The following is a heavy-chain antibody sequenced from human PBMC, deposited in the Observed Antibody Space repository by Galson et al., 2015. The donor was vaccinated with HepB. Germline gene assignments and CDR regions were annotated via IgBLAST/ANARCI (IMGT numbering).Heavy chain of an antibody. V-gene: IGHV7-4-1*02. D-gene: IGHD6-19*01. CDR1: GYTFTSYA. CDR3: ARRIAVAGTKAYGMDV. J-gene: IGHJ6*02. CDR2: INTNTGNP. Sequence: SVKVSCKASGYTFTSYAMNWVRQAPGQGLEWMGWINTNTGNPTYAQGFTGRFVFSLDTSVSTAYLQISSLKAEDTAVYYCARRIAVAGTKAYGMDVWGRGTTVTVSS.